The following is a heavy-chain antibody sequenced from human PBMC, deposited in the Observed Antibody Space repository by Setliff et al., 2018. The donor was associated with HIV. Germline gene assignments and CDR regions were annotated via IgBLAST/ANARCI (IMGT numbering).Heavy chain of an antibody. Sequence: ASVKVSCKASGYTFTRNGISWVRQAPGQGLEWMGWISAYNGNTNYAQKLQGRVTMTTDTSTSTAYMELRSLRCDDTAVYYCARDVGNLIVVVAVDAFDIWGQGTMVTVSS. CDR1: GYTFTRNG. D-gene: IGHD2-15*01. V-gene: IGHV1-18*01. CDR2: ISAYNGNT. J-gene: IGHJ3*02. CDR3: ARDVGNLIVVVAVDAFDI.